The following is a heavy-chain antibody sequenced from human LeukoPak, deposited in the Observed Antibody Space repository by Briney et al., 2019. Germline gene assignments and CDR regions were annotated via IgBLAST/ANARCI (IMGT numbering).Heavy chain of an antibody. J-gene: IGHJ4*02. Sequence: PSETLSLTCTASGGSISSYYWSWIRQPPGKGLEWIGYIYYSGSTNYNPSLKSRVAISVDTSKNQFSLKLSSVTAADTAVYYCARRLRYSGYDLDYWGQGTLVTVSS. V-gene: IGHV4-59*12. CDR3: ARRLRYSGYDLDY. CDR2: IYYSGST. CDR1: GGSISSYY. D-gene: IGHD5-12*01.